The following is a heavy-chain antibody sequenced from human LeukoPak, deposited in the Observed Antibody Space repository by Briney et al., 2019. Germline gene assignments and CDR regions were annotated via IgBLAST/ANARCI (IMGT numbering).Heavy chain of an antibody. CDR3: AKDSYCTSSSCYGPFDC. J-gene: IGHJ4*02. V-gene: IGHV3-43*02. D-gene: IGHD2-2*01. CDR1: GFTFDDYA. Sequence: TGGPLRLTCAASGFTFDDYAMHWVRQAPGKGLEWVALISGDGGSTYYADSVKGRFTISRDNSKTSLYLQVTSLRNEDTALYYCAKDSYCTSSSCYGPFDCWGQGTLVTVSS. CDR2: ISGDGGST.